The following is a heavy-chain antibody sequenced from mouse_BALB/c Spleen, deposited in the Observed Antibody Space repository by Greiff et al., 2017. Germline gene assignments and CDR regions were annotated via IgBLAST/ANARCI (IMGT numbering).Heavy chain of an antibody. Sequence: LVESGAELMKPGASVKISCKATGYTFSSYWIEWVKQRPGHGLEWIGEILPGSGSTNYNEKFKGKATFTAYTSSNTAYMQLSSLTSEDSAVYYCAREGEGYAMDYWGQGTSVTVSS. CDR2: ILPGSGST. CDR3: AREGEGYAMDY. CDR1: GYTFSSYW. V-gene: IGHV1-9*01. J-gene: IGHJ4*01.